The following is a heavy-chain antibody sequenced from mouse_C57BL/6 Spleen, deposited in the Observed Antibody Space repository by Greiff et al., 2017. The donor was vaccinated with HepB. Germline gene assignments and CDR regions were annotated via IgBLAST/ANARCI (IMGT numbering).Heavy chain of an antibody. Sequence: QVQLKQPGAELVRPGSSVKLSCKASGYTFTSYWMHWVKQRPIQGLEWIGNIDPSDSETHYNQKFKDKATLTVDKSSSTAYMQLSSLTSEDSAVYYCARSETVKNFDYGGQGTTLTVSS. CDR2: IDPSDSET. V-gene: IGHV1-52*01. CDR1: GYTFTSYW. CDR3: ARSETVKNFDY. J-gene: IGHJ2*01. D-gene: IGHD1-1*01.